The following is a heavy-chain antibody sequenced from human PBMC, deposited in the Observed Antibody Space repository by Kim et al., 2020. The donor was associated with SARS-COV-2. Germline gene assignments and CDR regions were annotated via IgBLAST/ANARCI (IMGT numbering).Heavy chain of an antibody. J-gene: IGHJ4*02. CDR3: ARDNWNFDY. CDR2: IYYSGST. V-gene: IGHV4-59*01. Sequence: SETLSLTCTVSGGSISNYYWSWIRQPPGKGLEWIGYIYYSGSTNYNPSLKSRVTISVDTSKNQFSLKLSSVTAADTAVYYCARDNWNFDYWGQGTLVTVS. D-gene: IGHD1-20*01. CDR1: GGSISNYY.